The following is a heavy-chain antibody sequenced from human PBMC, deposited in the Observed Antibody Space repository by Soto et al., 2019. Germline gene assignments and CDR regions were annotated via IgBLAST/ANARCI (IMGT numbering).Heavy chain of an antibody. D-gene: IGHD5-18*01. V-gene: IGHV1-3*01. CDR2: INAGNGNT. CDR3: ARDPGYSYGYN. Sequence: QVQLVQSGAEVKKPGASVKVSCKASGYTFISYAMNWVRQAPGQRLEWMGWINAGNGNTKYSQKFQGRVTITRDTSASTGYMELSILRSEDTAVYYCARDPGYSYGYNWGQGTLVTVSS. CDR1: GYTFISYA. J-gene: IGHJ4*02.